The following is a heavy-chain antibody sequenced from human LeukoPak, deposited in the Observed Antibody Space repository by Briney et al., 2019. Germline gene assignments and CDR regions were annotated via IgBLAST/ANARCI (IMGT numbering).Heavy chain of an antibody. CDR3: SRAVVQYRYYYYGMDV. V-gene: IGHV4-39*07. CDR1: GGSISSSSYY. D-gene: IGHD4-11*01. Sequence: SETLSLTCTVSGGSISSSSYYWGWIRQPPGKGLEWIGSIYYSGSTYYNPSLKSRVTISLDTSKNQFSLKLSSVTAADTAVYYCSRAVVQYRYYYYGMDVWGQGTTVTVSS. J-gene: IGHJ6*02. CDR2: IYYSGST.